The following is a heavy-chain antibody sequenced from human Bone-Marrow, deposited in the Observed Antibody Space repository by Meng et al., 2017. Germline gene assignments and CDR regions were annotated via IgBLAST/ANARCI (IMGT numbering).Heavy chain of an antibody. CDR2: IYYSGAT. J-gene: IGHJ4*02. CDR3: ARHDYDFWHGYSDF. D-gene: IGHD3-3*01. Sequence: QLQLLQSGPGVVKPSETLSLTCTFSAGSISSSRYYWGWSRQAPGKGLELIGTIYYSGATFYNPSVQGRGIISVDTSKNQFFLKLTSVTATDAAVYFCARHDYDFWHGYSDFWGQGTLVTVPQ. V-gene: IGHV4-39*01. CDR1: AGSISSSRYY.